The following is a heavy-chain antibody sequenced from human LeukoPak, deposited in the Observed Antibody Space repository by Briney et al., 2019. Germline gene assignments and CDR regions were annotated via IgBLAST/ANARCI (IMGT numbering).Heavy chain of an antibody. V-gene: IGHV1-2*02. CDR2: INPNSGGT. D-gene: IGHD4-17*01. CDR1: GYTFTTYG. Sequence: GASVKVSCKASGYTFTTYGINWVRQAPGQGLEWMGWINPNSGGTNYAQKFQGRVTMTRDTSISTAYMELSRLRSDDTAVYYCAREPMTTVTTGLDYWGQGTLVTVSS. J-gene: IGHJ4*02. CDR3: AREPMTTVTTGLDY.